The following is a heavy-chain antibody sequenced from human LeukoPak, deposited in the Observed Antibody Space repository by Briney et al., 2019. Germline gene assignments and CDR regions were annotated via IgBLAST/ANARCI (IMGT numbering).Heavy chain of an antibody. CDR2: ISAYNGNT. J-gene: IGHJ4*02. D-gene: IGHD6-13*01. CDR3: ARDPRESSSWYYFDY. V-gene: IGHV1-18*01. Sequence: ASVNVSCKASGYTFTSYGIRWVRQAPGQGLEWMGWISAYNGNTNYAQKLQGRVTMTTDTSTSTAYMELRSLRSDDTAVYYCARDPRESSSWYYFDYWGQGTLVTVSS. CDR1: GYTFTSYG.